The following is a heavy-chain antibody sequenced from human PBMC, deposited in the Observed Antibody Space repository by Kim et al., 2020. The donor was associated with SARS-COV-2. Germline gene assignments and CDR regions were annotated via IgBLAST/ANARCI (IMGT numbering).Heavy chain of an antibody. CDR3: ARDLSVAVAGTGY. D-gene: IGHD6-19*01. J-gene: IGHJ4*02. V-gene: IGHV3-11*04. Sequence: YAGAVKGRVTISSDNAKNSLYRQMNSLRAEDTAVYYCARDLSVAVAGTGYWGQGTLVTVSS.